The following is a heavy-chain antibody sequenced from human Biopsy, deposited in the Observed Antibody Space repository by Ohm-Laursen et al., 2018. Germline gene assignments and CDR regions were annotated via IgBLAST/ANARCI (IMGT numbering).Heavy chain of an antibody. J-gene: IGHJ6*02. CDR2: INEVSSHI. CDR3: ARDSSRRAREGGMDV. D-gene: IGHD6-6*01. Sequence: GSLRLSCSASGFTFSSFSMNWVRQAPGKGLEWISYINEVSSHIYDADSVKGRITVARDNVKNSLYLQLNSLRAEDTAVYYCARDSSRRAREGGMDVWGQGTTVTVSS. CDR1: GFTFSSFS. V-gene: IGHV3-21*01.